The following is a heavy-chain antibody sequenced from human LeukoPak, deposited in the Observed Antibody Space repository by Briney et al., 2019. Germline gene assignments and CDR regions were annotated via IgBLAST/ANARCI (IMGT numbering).Heavy chain of an antibody. D-gene: IGHD3-10*01. CDR1: GFTFSSYA. Sequence: PGGSLRLSCAASGFTFSSYAMHWVRQAPGKGLEWVAIISFDGRKTYYADSVKGRFTISTGKSKNTLFLQMSSLRPEDTAVYYCAKDRDYYGSGTYGTFDYWGQGILVTVSS. CDR2: ISFDGRKT. CDR3: AKDRDYYGSGTYGTFDY. V-gene: IGHV3-30*04. J-gene: IGHJ4*02.